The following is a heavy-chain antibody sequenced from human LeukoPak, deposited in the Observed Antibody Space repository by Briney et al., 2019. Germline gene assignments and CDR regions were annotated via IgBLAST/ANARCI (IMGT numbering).Heavy chain of an antibody. CDR2: INEGGSGK. CDR1: GFVFSSYW. Sequence: PGGSLRLFCAASGFVFSSYWMTWVRQAPGKGLEWVASINEGGSGKYYVDSVKGRFTISRDNAQKSLYLEMHSLRAEDTAVYYCARAVTSTEGYWGQGTLVTVSS. J-gene: IGHJ4*02. V-gene: IGHV3-7*03. CDR3: ARAVTSTEGY. D-gene: IGHD4-17*01.